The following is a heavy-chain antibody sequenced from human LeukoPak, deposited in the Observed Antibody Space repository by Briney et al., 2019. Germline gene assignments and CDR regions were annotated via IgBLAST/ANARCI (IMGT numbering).Heavy chain of an antibody. J-gene: IGHJ5*02. CDR2: ISGSGGST. Sequence: GGSLRLSCAASGFTFSSYAMSWVRQAPGKGLEWVSAISGSGGSTYYADSVKGRFTISRDNSKNTLYLQMNSLRAEDTAVYYCAKDPLGYYDSSGYYHCWFDPWGQGTLVTVSS. CDR3: AKDPLGYYDSSGYYHCWFDP. V-gene: IGHV3-23*01. CDR1: GFTFSSYA. D-gene: IGHD3-22*01.